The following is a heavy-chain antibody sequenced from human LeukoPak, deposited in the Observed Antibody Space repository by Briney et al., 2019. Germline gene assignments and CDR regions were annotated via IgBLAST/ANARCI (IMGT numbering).Heavy chain of an antibody. V-gene: IGHV4-4*02. CDR2: IYHSGST. Sequence: PSGTLSLTCAVSGGPISKSNWWTWVRQSPGKGLEWIGEIYHSGSTNYNPSLKSRVTISVDTSKNQFSLKLSSVTAADTAVYYCARAPGGYGSGSRGAFDIWGQGTMVTVSS. CDR3: ARAPGGYGSGSRGAFDI. D-gene: IGHD3-10*01. J-gene: IGHJ3*02. CDR1: GGPISKSNW.